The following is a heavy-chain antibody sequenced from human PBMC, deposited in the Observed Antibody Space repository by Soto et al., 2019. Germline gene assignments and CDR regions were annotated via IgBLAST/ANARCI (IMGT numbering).Heavy chain of an antibody. CDR3: ESVRTSISFFSNVGDYFDY. J-gene: IGHJ4*02. CDR1: GGSFSGYY. Sequence: QVQLQQWGAGLLKLSETLSLTCAVYGGSFSGYYWSWIRQPPGKGLEWMGEINHSGSTNYNPSLKSRVTISVDTTKNQFSLKLSSVTAADTAVYYCESVRTSISFFSNVGDYFDYWGQGTLVTVSS. D-gene: IGHD6-6*01. CDR2: INHSGST. V-gene: IGHV4-34*01.